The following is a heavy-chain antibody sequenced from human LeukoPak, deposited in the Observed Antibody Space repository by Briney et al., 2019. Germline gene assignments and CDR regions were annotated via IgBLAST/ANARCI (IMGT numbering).Heavy chain of an antibody. J-gene: IGHJ5*02. Sequence: PGGSLRLSCAASGFTFSSYAMSWVRQAPGKGLEWVSSISSSSSYIYYADSVKGRFTISRDNAKNSLYLQMNSLRAEDTAVYYCASDPGVVPAAISRFDPWGQGTLVTVSS. CDR2: ISSSSSYI. D-gene: IGHD2-2*01. CDR3: ASDPGVVPAAISRFDP. V-gene: IGHV3-21*01. CDR1: GFTFSSYA.